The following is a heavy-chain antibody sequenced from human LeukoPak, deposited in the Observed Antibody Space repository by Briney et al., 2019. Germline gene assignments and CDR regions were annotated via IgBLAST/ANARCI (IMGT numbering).Heavy chain of an antibody. CDR2: ISYDGSDK. J-gene: IGHJ6*04. V-gene: IGHV3-30*04. D-gene: IGHD3-10*01. CDR1: GFTFSSYA. CDR3: AGGYGSGSYRDYYYGMDV. Sequence: GGSLRLSCAASGFTFSSYAMHWVRQAPGKGLEWVAVISYDGSDKYYADSVKGRFTIPRDNSKNTLYLQMNSLRAEDTAVYYCAGGYGSGSYRDYYYGMDVWGKGTTVTVSS.